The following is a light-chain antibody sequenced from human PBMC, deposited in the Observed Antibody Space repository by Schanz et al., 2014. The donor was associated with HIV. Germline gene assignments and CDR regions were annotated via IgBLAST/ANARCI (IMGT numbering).Light chain of an antibody. V-gene: IGKV3-20*01. Sequence: EIVMTQSPGTLSVSPGERATLSCSASQTVSNNLAWYQQKPGQAPRLLIFGASNRATGIPDRFSGGVSGADFTLTISRVEPEDFAVYHCQQYGSSPPTFGQGTKVEIK. CDR2: GAS. CDR3: QQYGSSPPT. J-gene: IGKJ1*01. CDR1: QTVSNN.